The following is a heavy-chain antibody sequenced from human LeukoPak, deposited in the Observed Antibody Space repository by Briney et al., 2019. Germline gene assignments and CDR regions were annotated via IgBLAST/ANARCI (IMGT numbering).Heavy chain of an antibody. J-gene: IGHJ4*02. CDR3: ARAHYDFNFDY. CDR1: GFTFSSYA. Sequence: GGSLRLSCAASGFTFSSYAMSWVRQAPGKGLEWVSAISGSGGSTYYADPVKGRFTISRDNAKNSLYLQMNSLRAEDTAVYYWARAHYDFNFDYWGQGTLVTVSS. V-gene: IGHV3-23*01. CDR2: ISGSGGST. D-gene: IGHD3-3*01.